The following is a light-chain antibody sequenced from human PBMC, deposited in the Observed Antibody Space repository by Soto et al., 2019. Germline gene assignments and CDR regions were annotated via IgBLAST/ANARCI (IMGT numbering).Light chain of an antibody. CDR2: DVS. J-gene: IGLJ1*01. CDR1: SSDVGGYNY. Sequence: QSALTQPASVSGSPGQSITISCTGTSSDVGGYNYVSWYQQHPGKAPKLMIYDVSVRPSGVSNRFSGSKSGNTASLTISGLQAXXXADYYCSSYTSSSTLYVFGIGTKLTVL. V-gene: IGLV2-14*01. CDR3: SSYTSSSTLYV.